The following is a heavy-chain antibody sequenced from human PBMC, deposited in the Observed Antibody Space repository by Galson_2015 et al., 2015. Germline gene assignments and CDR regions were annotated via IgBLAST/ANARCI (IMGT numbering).Heavy chain of an antibody. CDR1: GFTLSRHD. J-gene: IGHJ4*01. CDR3: AIAGFGWGWPHWDY. D-gene: IGHD3-10*01. V-gene: IGHV3-13*01. CDR2: IAIAGDT. Sequence: SLRLPRAVSGFTLSRHDMHWVRQSAGEGLEWAAAIAIAGDTFFSCSVKGRFTISSEDATNSLYLQMNSLRAGDAAVYFCAIAGFGWGWPHWDYWGHGALVTVSS.